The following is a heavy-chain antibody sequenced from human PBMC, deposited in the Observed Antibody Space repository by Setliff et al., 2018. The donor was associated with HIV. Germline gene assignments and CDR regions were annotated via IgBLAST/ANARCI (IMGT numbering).Heavy chain of an antibody. Sequence: SETLSLTCRVSGGSIRSDNYYWAWIRQPPGKRLEWIASIHHTGGTYYNPSLKSRVTISVDTSKDQFSLKLRSLTATDTAIYPCARSMRYFYDTSGFSWFDPWGQGTLVTVSS. CDR1: GGSIRSDNYY. V-gene: IGHV4-39*01. J-gene: IGHJ5*02. CDR3: ARSMRYFYDTSGFSWFDP. D-gene: IGHD3-22*01. CDR2: IHHTGGT.